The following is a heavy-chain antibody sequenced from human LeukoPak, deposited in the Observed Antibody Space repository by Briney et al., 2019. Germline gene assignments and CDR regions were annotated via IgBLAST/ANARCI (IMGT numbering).Heavy chain of an antibody. CDR2: ISGSGGST. CDR3: AKMKGHPLQKYYMDV. J-gene: IGHJ6*01. Sequence: PGGSLRLSCAASGFTFSSYAMSWVRQAPGKGLEWVSAISGSGGSTYYAASVKGRFTISRDNSKNTLYLEMNSLRAEDTAIYYCAKMKGHPLQKYYMDVWGQGTTVTVSS. CDR1: GFTFSSYA. V-gene: IGHV3-23*01. D-gene: IGHD2/OR15-2a*01.